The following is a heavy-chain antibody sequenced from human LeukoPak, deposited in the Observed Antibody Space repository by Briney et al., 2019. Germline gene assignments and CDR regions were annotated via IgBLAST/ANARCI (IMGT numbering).Heavy chain of an antibody. CDR2: ISGSGSNI. D-gene: IGHD5-24*01. CDR3: ARRRDGSNSGAFDI. V-gene: IGHV3-23*01. CDR1: GFTFSSYA. J-gene: IGHJ3*02. Sequence: GGSLRLSCAASGFTFSSYAMRWVRHAPGKGLEWVSGISGSGSNIYYLDSVKGRFTISRDNSRNTLYLQMISLRGDDTALYYCARRRDGSNSGAFDIWGQGTMVTVFS.